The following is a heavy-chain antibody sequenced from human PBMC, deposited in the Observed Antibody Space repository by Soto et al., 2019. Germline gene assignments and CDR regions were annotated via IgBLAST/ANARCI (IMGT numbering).Heavy chain of an antibody. D-gene: IGHD5-18*01. Sequence: GGSLRLSCAASGFTFSSYWMHWVRQAPGKGLVWVSRINSDGSSTSYADSVKGRITISRDNAKNTLYLQMNSLRAEDTAVYYCARVIRGYSYGTATYYYYYMDVWGKGTTVTVSS. CDR1: GFTFSSYW. CDR2: INSDGSST. CDR3: ARVIRGYSYGTATYYYYYMDV. V-gene: IGHV3-74*01. J-gene: IGHJ6*03.